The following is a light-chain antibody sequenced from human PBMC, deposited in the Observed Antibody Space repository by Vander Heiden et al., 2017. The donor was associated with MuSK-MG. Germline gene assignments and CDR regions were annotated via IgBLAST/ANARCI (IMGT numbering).Light chain of an antibody. CDR2: GAS. Sequence: ETVLTQPPGTLSLSPGERVTLSCRASQSVRSSSLAWYQQKPGQAPRLLIHGASSRATGIPDRFSGSGSGTDFTLTISRLEPEDFAVYYCQQYGNSPRTFGQGTKLEIK. CDR1: QSVRSSS. CDR3: QQYGNSPRT. J-gene: IGKJ2*01. V-gene: IGKV3-20*01.